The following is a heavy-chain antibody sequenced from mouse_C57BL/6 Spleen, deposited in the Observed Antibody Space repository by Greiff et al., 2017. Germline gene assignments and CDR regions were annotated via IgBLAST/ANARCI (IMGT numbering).Heavy chain of an antibody. D-gene: IGHD2-3*01. V-gene: IGHV1-69*01. Sequence: VQLQQPGAELVMPGASVKLSCKASGYTFTSYWMHWVKQRPGQGLEWIGEIDPSDSYTNYNQKFKGKSTLTVDKSSSTAYMQLSSLTSEASAVYYCARSGDGYSLDYWGQGTTLTVSS. CDR3: ARSGDGYSLDY. CDR2: IDPSDSYT. J-gene: IGHJ2*01. CDR1: GYTFTSYW.